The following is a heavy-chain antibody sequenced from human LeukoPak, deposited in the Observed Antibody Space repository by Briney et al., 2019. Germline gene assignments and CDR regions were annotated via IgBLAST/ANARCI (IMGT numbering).Heavy chain of an antibody. CDR1: GFTFSSYA. CDR2: ISYDGSNK. Sequence: GGSLRLSCEASGFTFSSYAMHWVRQAPGKGLEWVAVISYDGSNKYYADSVKGRFTISRDNSKNTLYLQMNSLRAEDTAVYYCARDILYELGSYPAYWGQGTLVTVSS. CDR3: ARDILYELGSYPAY. D-gene: IGHD1-26*01. J-gene: IGHJ4*02. V-gene: IGHV3-30*04.